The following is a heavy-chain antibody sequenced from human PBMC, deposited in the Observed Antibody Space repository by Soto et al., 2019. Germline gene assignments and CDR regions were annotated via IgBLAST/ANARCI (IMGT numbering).Heavy chain of an antibody. CDR2: ISYDGINK. D-gene: IGHD6-19*01. CDR1: GFTFSRFG. V-gene: IGHV3-30*18. CDR3: AKEKVAGTSNWNLMN. Sequence: QVQLVESGGGVVQPGRSLRLSCGASGFTFSRFGMHWVRQAPGKGLEWVALISYDGINKYYGDSVKGRFTISRDNSNNTQYLQMSSLRAEDTALYYCAKEKVAGTSNWNLMNWGQGTLVTVSS. J-gene: IGHJ4*02.